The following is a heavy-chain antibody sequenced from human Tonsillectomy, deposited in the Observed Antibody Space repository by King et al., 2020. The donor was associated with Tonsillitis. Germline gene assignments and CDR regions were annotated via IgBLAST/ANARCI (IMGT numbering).Heavy chain of an antibody. J-gene: IGHJ4*02. V-gene: IGHV3-11*06. CDR2: ISSSSSYT. CDR1: GFTFSDYY. Sequence: VQLVESGGGLVKPGGSLRLSCAASGFTFSDYYMNWIRQATGKGLEWVSYISSSSSYTNYADSVKGRFTISRDNAKNSLYLQMNSLRAEDTAVYYCARDLGVVPAREFDYWGQGTLVTVS. CDR3: ARDLGVVPAREFDY. D-gene: IGHD2-2*01.